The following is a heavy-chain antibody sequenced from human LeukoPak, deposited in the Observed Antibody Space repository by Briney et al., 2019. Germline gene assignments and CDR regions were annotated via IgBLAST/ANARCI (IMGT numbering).Heavy chain of an antibody. CDR3: ARDKEGITIFGVVLPLYDY. D-gene: IGHD3-3*01. V-gene: IGHV1-2*02. J-gene: IGHJ4*02. Sequence: ASVKVSCKASGYTFTGYYMHWVRQAPGQGLEWMGSINPNSGGTNYAQKFQGRVTMTRDTSISTAYMELSRLRSDDTAVYYCARDKEGITIFGVVLPLYDYWGQGTLVAVSS. CDR2: INPNSGGT. CDR1: GYTFTGYY.